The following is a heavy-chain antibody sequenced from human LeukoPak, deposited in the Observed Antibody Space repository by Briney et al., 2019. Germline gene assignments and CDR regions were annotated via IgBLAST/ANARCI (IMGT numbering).Heavy chain of an antibody. CDR3: ARGNYYDSSGHPFDY. D-gene: IGHD3-22*01. CDR1: GGSISSGGYS. Sequence: SQTLSLTCAVSGGSISSGGYSWSWIRQPPGKGLEWIGYIYHSGSTYYNPSLKSRVTISVDRPKNQFSLKLSSVTAADTAVYYCARGNYYDSSGHPFDYWGQGTLVTVSS. V-gene: IGHV4-30-2*01. CDR2: IYHSGST. J-gene: IGHJ4*02.